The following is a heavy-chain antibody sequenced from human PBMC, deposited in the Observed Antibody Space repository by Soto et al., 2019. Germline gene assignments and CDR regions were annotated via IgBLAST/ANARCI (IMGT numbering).Heavy chain of an antibody. J-gene: IGHJ6*02. Sequence: SVKVSCKVSGGTFSSYFINWVRQAPGQGLEWVGGIIPVFGTASYAEKFQGRVTITADESTSTAYMELSRLRSDDTAVYYCARETPSAAAAYYYYGLDVWGQGTTVTVYS. D-gene: IGHD6-13*01. CDR2: IIPVFGTA. V-gene: IGHV1-69*13. CDR1: GGTFSSYF. CDR3: ARETPSAAAAYYYYGLDV.